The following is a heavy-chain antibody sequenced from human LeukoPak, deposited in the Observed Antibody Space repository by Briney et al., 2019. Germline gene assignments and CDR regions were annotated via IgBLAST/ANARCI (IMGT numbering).Heavy chain of an antibody. CDR2: ISPIFGTS. J-gene: IGHJ4*02. V-gene: IGHV1-69*13. D-gene: IGHD3-22*01. Sequence: SVKVSCKASGGTFNNYAINWVRQAPGQGLEWIGGISPIFGTSNYAQKFQGRVTITADESTSTAYMELSSMSYEDTAVYYCARDRGWDYYESSGYYPGYFDYWGQGTLVTVSS. CDR3: ARDRGWDYYESSGYYPGYFDY. CDR1: GGTFNNYA.